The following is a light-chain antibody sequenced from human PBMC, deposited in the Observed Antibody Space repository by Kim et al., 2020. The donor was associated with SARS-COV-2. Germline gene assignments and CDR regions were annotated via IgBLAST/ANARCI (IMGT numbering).Light chain of an antibody. J-gene: IGLJ3*02. CDR2: GKY. CDR3: SSRDSSGDHVV. CDR1: SLRKCY. Sequence: SSELTQDPAVSVAFGQTVRLTCQGDSLRKCYATWYQQRPGQAPTLVLYGKYDRPSGIPDRFSGSASGNTASLTIPGAQAEDEGDYYCSSRDSSGDHVVFG. V-gene: IGLV3-19*01.